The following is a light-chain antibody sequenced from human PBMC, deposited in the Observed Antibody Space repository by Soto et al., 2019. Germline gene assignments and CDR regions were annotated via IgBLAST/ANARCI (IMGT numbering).Light chain of an antibody. CDR2: AEX. V-gene: IGKV3-20*01. CDR3: HQYNSCTPRT. Sequence: IVLTQSPGTLSLSLGDRATLSXRASHSVIISYLVWHQQKPXXATRLXXXAEXRRATGIPDRFSGSGSGTAFTLIISSLKSEDFVVYYCHQYNSCTPRTFGQGTRLEIK. J-gene: IGKJ5*01. CDR1: HSVIISY.